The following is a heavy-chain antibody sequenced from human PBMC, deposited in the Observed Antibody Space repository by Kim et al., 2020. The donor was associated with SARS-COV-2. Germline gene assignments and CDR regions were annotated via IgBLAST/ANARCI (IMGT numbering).Heavy chain of an antibody. CDR3: ARDRGQSTLGEPFDY. CDR2: INPSGGST. Sequence: ASVKVSCKASGYTFTSYYMHWVRQAPGQGLEWMGIINPSGGSTSYAQKFQGRVTMTRDTPTSTVYMELSSLRSEDTAVYYCARDRGQSTLGEPFDYWGQGTLVTVSS. D-gene: IGHD3-16*01. CDR1: GYTFTSYY. V-gene: IGHV1-46*01. J-gene: IGHJ4*02.